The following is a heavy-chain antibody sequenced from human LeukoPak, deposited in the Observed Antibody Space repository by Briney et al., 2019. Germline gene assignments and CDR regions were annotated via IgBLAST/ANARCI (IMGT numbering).Heavy chain of an antibody. CDR1: GGSISSYY. J-gene: IGHJ4*02. Sequence: PSETLSLTCTVSGGSISSYYWSWIRQPPGKGLEWIGYIYYSGSTNYNPSLKSRVTISVDTSKNQFSLKLSSVTAADTAVYHCARGEYSSGWYLDYWGQGTLVTVSS. CDR2: IYYSGST. V-gene: IGHV4-59*01. CDR3: ARGEYSSGWYLDY. D-gene: IGHD6-19*01.